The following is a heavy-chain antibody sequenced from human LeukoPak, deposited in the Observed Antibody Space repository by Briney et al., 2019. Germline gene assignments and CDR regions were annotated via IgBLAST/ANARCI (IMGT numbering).Heavy chain of an antibody. CDR3: ARDHSSGWYEYFQH. CDR1: GFTFSSYA. CDR2: ISGSGGST. Sequence: GGSLRLSCAASGFTFSSYAMSWVRQAPGKGLEWVSAISGSGGSTYYADSVKGRFTISRDNSKNTLYLQMNSLRAEDTAVYYCARDHSSGWYEYFQHWGQGTLVTVSS. V-gene: IGHV3-23*01. J-gene: IGHJ1*01. D-gene: IGHD6-19*01.